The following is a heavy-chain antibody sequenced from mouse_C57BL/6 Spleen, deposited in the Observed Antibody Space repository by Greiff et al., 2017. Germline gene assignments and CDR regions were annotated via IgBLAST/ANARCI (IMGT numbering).Heavy chain of an antibody. D-gene: IGHD2-5*01. CDR3: ASEGAYSNRFAY. Sequence: QVTLKVSGPGLVAPSQSLSITCTVSGFSLTSYGVDWVRQSPGKGLEWLGVIWGVGSTNYNSALKSRLSISKDNSKSQVFLKMNSLQTDDTAMYYCASEGAYSNRFAYWGQGTLVTVSA. CDR1: GFSLTSYG. V-gene: IGHV2-6*01. J-gene: IGHJ3*01. CDR2: IWGVGST.